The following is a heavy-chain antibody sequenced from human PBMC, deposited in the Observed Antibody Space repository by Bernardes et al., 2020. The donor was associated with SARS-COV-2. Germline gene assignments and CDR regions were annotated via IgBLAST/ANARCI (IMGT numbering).Heavy chain of an antibody. CDR2: IYPGDSDT. D-gene: IGHD3-22*01. Sequence: GESLKISCEGSGYNFASYWIGWVRQMPGKGLEWMGIIYPGDSDTRYSPSFQGQVTISADKSISTAYLQWSSLKASDTAMFYCAWGAGSDYYYNRGKPLPEYFQHWGQGTLVTVSS. CDR3: AWGAGSDYYYNRGKPLPEYFQH. J-gene: IGHJ1*01. CDR1: GYNFASYW. V-gene: IGHV5-51*01.